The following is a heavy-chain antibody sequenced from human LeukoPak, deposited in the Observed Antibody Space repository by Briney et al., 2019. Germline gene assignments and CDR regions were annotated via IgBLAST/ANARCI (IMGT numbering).Heavy chain of an antibody. J-gene: IGHJ4*02. CDR3: ARDYQGGYGDKTVDY. Sequence: SETLSLTCTVSGYSISSGYYWGWIRQPPGRELEWIASIYYRGSTHYNPSLASLKSRVTISGDTSKNQFSLTLSSVTAADTAVYYCARDYQGGYGDKTVDYWGQGTLVTVSS. D-gene: IGHD5-18*01. V-gene: IGHV4-38-2*02. CDR1: GYSISSGYY. CDR2: IYYRGST.